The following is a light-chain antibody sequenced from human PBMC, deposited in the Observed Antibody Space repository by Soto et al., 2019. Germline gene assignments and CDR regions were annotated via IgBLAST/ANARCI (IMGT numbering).Light chain of an antibody. CDR1: XSNXGAGYD. CDR2: GNS. Sequence: QSVLTQPPSVSGAPGQRVTISCTGSXSNXGAGYDVHWYQQLPGTAPKLLIYGNSNRPSGVPDRFSGSKSGTSASLAITGLQAEDEADYYCQSYDSSLSGSEVFGGGTKLTVL. CDR3: QSYDSSLSGSEV. J-gene: IGLJ3*02. V-gene: IGLV1-40*01.